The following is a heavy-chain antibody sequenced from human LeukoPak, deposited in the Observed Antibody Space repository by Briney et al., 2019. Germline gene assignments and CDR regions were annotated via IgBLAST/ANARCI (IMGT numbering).Heavy chain of an antibody. D-gene: IGHD6-19*01. V-gene: IGHV1-69*05. Sequence: SVEVSCKASGGTFSSYAISWVRQAPGQGLEWMGRIIPIFGTANYAQKFQGRGTITTDESTSTAYMELSSLRSEDTAVYYCARVDLWLVPGALYIWGQGTMVTVSS. J-gene: IGHJ3*02. CDR2: IIPIFGTA. CDR3: ARVDLWLVPGALYI. CDR1: GGTFSSYA.